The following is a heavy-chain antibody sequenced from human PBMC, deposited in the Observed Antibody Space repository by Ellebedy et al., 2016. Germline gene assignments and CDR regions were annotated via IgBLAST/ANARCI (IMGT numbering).Heavy chain of an antibody. V-gene: IGHV3-23*01. J-gene: IGHJ6*02. CDR2: ISRTDDST. CDR3: ARDLVTMALRFYYFGMDV. CDR1: GFTFSNYV. Sequence: GGSLRLXCTASGFTFSNYVMSWVRQAPGKGLKWVSGISRTDDSTYYADSVKGRFTISRDNAKNSLYLQMDSLRAEDTAVYYCARDLVTMALRFYYFGMDVWGQGTTVTVSS. D-gene: IGHD3-10*01.